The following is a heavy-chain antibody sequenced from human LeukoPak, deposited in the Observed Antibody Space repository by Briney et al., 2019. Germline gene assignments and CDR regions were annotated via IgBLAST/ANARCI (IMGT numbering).Heavy chain of an antibody. D-gene: IGHD6-13*01. CDR1: GYSINSGYY. J-gene: IGHJ5*02. Sequence: SETLSLTCAVSGYSINSGYYWGWIRQPPGKGLEWIGSIYHSGSTYYNPSLKSRVTISVDTSKNQFSLKLSSVTAADTAVYYCARGVGSSWYNWFDPWGQGTLVTVSS. CDR2: IYHSGST. V-gene: IGHV4-38-2*01. CDR3: ARGVGSSWYNWFDP.